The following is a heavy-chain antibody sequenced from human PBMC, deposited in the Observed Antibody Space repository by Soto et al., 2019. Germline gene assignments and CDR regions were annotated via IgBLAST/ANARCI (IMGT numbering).Heavy chain of an antibody. Sequence: SETLSLTCTVSGSSINSSDYYWSWIRQPPGKGLEWIGYIYYSGSTYYNPSLKSRVTISLDTSKNQFSLNLSSVTAADTAVYYCARVSDSSAYYSDYWGQGTLVTVSS. V-gene: IGHV4-30-4*01. CDR1: GSSINSSDYY. CDR3: ARVSDSSAYYSDY. CDR2: IYYSGST. D-gene: IGHD3-22*01. J-gene: IGHJ4*02.